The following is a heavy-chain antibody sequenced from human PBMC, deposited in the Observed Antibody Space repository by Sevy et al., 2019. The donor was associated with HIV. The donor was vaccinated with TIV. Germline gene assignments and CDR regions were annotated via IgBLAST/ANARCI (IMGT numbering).Heavy chain of an antibody. CDR3: ARGALYCSGGSCYFFDY. Sequence: SETLSLTCTVSGGSMSSGDYYWSWIRQPPGKGLEWIGYIYYSGSTYYNPSLKSRVTISVDTSKNQFSLKLSSVTAADTAVYYCARGALYCSGGSCYFFDYWGQGTLVTVSS. CDR1: GGSMSSGDYY. CDR2: IYYSGST. D-gene: IGHD2-15*01. J-gene: IGHJ4*02. V-gene: IGHV4-30-4*01.